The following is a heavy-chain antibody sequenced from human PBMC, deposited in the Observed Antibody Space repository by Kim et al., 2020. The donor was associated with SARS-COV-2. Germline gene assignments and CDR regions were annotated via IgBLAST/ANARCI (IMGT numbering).Heavy chain of an antibody. CDR3: ATMTKFWDFRV. V-gene: IGHV3-23*01. CDR2: ISDNGGHT. J-gene: IGHJ1*01. D-gene: IGHD3-16*01. CDR1: GFTFSNYY. Sequence: GGSLRLSCAASGFTFSNYYMNWVRQAPGKALEWVSGISDNGGHTYYLDTVKGRFTISRDNFKNTLYLQLDSLRAEDTAVYYCATMTKFWDFRVWGQGTLLIVSS.